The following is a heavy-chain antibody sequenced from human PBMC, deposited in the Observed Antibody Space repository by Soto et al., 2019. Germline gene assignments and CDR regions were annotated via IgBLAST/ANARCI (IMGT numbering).Heavy chain of an antibody. CDR3: AKDRLMLTMVVVGAFDF. CDR2: ISGSGSTT. Sequence: TGGSLRLSCAASGFSFNKHAMTWVRQAPGKGLEWVSGISGSGSTTHYADSVKGRFTISRDNSKDTLYLQMNSLRADDTAVYFCAKDRLMLTMVVVGAFDFWGLGTMVTVSS. V-gene: IGHV3-23*01. CDR1: GFSFNKHA. J-gene: IGHJ3*01. D-gene: IGHD3-22*01.